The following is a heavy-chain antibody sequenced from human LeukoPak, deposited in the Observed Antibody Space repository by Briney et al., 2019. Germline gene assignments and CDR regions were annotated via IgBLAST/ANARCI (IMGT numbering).Heavy chain of an antibody. J-gene: IGHJ6*02. CDR2: IYYSGST. V-gene: IGHV4-59*01. Sequence: PSETLSLTCTVSGGSISSYYWSWIRQPPGKGLEWIGYIYYSGSTNYNPSLKSRVTISVDTSKYQFSLKLSSVAAADTAVYYCARGYYGSGSYYRDYYYYYGMDVWGQGTTVTVSS. CDR3: ARGYYGSGSYYRDYYYYYGMDV. D-gene: IGHD3-10*01. CDR1: GGSISSYY.